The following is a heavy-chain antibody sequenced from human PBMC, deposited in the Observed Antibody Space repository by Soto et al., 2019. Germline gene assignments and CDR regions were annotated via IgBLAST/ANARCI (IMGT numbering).Heavy chain of an antibody. CDR2: ISYDGSNK. CDR1: GFTFSSYG. V-gene: IGHV3-30*18. CDR3: AKAGGGSYLYFDY. Sequence: GGSLRLSCAASGFTFSSYGMHWVRQAPGKGLEWVAVISYDGSNKYYADSVKGRFTISRDNSKNTLYLQMNSLRAEDTAVYYCAKAGGGSYLYFDYWGQGTLVTVSS. J-gene: IGHJ4*02. D-gene: IGHD1-26*01.